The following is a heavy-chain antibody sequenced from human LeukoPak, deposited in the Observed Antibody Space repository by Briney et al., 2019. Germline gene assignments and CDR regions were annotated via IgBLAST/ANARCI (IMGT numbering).Heavy chain of an antibody. Sequence: PGGSLRLSCAASGFTFRSYGMSWVRQAPGKGLEWVSTISGSGDSTWYADSVQGRFTISRDNSKYTLYLQMNSLRTEDTAIYYCAKDMTTATLFDYWGQGTLVTVSS. CDR2: ISGSGDST. V-gene: IGHV3-23*01. J-gene: IGHJ4*02. CDR3: AKDMTTATLFDY. CDR1: GFTFRSYG. D-gene: IGHD1-14*01.